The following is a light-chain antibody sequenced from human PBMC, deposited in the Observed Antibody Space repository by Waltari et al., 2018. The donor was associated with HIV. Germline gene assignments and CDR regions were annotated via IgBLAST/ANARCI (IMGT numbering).Light chain of an antibody. CDR3: QSSDQNNQGV. CDR1: SGSIARKY. CDR2: EDN. Sequence: FMLTQPHSVSESPGKTVTISCTRSSGSIARKYVQWYQQRPGSAPTTVIYEDNQRPLGVPDRFSGSIDRSFKSASLAISGLKTEDEADYYCQSSDQNNQGVFGGGTKLTVL. V-gene: IGLV6-57*04. J-gene: IGLJ2*01.